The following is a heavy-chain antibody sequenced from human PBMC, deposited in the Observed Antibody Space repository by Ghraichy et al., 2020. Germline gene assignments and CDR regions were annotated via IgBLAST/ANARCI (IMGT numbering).Heavy chain of an antibody. J-gene: IGHJ4*02. CDR3: ARHQGHRLGLYFDE. V-gene: IGHV4-59*08. Sequence: SQTLSLTCTVSGGAITGYYWSWIRQTPGKGLEWIGYTYYSGNTDYNPSFNSRVDISIDTSRSQFSLKLASVTAADTAVYYCARHQGHRLGLYFDEWGQGRLVTVSS. D-gene: IGHD1-7*01. CDR1: GGAITGYY. CDR2: TYYSGNT.